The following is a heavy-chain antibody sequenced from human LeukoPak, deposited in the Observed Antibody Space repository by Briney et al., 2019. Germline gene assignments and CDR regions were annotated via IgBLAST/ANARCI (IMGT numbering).Heavy chain of an antibody. V-gene: IGHV4-34*01. CDR3: ARDKDSSSWYTFDY. CDR1: GGSFSGYY. J-gene: IGHJ4*02. CDR2: INHSGST. Sequence: PSETLSLTCAVYGGSFSGYYWSWIRQPPGKGLEWIGEINHSGSTNYNPSLKSRVTISVDTSKNQFSLKLSSVTAADTAVYYCARDKDSSSWYTFDYWGQGTLVTVSS. D-gene: IGHD6-13*01.